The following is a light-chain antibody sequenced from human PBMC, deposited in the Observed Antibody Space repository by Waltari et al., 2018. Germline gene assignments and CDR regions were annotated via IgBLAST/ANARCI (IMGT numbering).Light chain of an antibody. V-gene: IGLV2-23*01. Sequence: QSALTQPASVSGSPGQSITISCTGTSSDVGSYNLVSWYQQHPGKAPQLMLYEGSKRPSGVSNRFSGSKSGNTASLTIPGLQTEDEADYYCCSYAGSSTNWVFGGGTKLTVL. CDR2: EGS. J-gene: IGLJ3*02. CDR3: CSYAGSSTNWV. CDR1: SSDVGSYNL.